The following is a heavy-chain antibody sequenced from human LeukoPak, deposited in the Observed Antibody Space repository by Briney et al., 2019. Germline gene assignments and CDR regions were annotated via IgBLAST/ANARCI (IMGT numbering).Heavy chain of an antibody. D-gene: IGHD3-10*01. V-gene: IGHV4-38-2*02. J-gene: IGHJ5*02. CDR1: GYSISSGYY. Sequence: SETLSLTCTVSGYSISSGYYWGWIRQPPGKGLEWIGSIYHSGSTYYNPSLKSRVTISVGTSKNQFSLKLSSVTAADTAVYYCARVLLNDNWFDPWGQGTLVTVSS. CDR3: ARVLLNDNWFDP. CDR2: IYHSGST.